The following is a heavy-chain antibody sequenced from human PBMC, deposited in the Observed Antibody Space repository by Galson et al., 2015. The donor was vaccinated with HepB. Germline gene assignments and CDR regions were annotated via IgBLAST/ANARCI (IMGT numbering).Heavy chain of an antibody. J-gene: IGHJ4*02. V-gene: IGHV3-11*06. CDR2: ISSSTIYT. CDR3: ARVADSYYGDHSQLDS. CDR1: GFTFSDYY. Sequence: SLRLSCAASGFTFSDYYMSWIRQAPGKGLEWLSYISSSTIYTNYADSVKGRFTISRDNVKNSMYLQMNRLRAEDTDVHYCARVADSYYGDHSQLDSWGQGTLVTVT. D-gene: IGHD4-17*01.